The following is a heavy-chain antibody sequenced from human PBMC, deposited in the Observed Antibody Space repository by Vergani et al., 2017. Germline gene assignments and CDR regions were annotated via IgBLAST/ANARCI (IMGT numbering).Heavy chain of an antibody. CDR1: GYTFTGYY. V-gene: IGHV1-2*02. CDR3: ARGGESSWYGTNFDY. D-gene: IGHD6-13*01. CDR2: INPNSGGT. J-gene: IGHJ4*02. Sequence: QVQLVQSGAEVKKPGASVKVSCKASGYTFTGYYMHWVRQAPGQGLERMGWINPNSGGTNYAQKFQGRVTMTRDTSISTAYMELSRLRSDDTAVYYCARGGESSWYGTNFDYWGQGTLVTVSS.